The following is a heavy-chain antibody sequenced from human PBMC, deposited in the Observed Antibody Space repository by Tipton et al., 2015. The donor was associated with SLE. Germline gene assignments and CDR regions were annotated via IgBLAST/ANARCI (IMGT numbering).Heavy chain of an antibody. Sequence: TLSLTCTVSGGSISSYYWSWIRQPAGKGLEWIGRIYTSGSTNYNSYLKIRVTMSVDTSKNQFSLKLSSVTAADTAVYYCARGLYSSASPMDVWGKGTTVTVSS. V-gene: IGHV4-4*07. CDR3: ARGLYSSASPMDV. CDR2: IYTSGST. J-gene: IGHJ6*04. D-gene: IGHD6-19*01. CDR1: GGSISSYY.